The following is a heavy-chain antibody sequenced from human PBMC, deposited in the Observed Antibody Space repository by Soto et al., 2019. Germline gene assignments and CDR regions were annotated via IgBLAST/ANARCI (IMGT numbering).Heavy chain of an antibody. CDR3: AKVLLVSGWKQYYIVV. J-gene: IGHJ4*02. CDR1: GFTFSNSW. Sequence: GGSLRLSCAASGFTFSNSWMHWVRQAPGKGLVWVSYINDDGSVTSYADSVKGRFTISRDNSKNTLYLQMNSLRAEDTAVYYCAKVLLVSGWKQYYIVVRGTGILVTV. D-gene: IGHD6-19*01. V-gene: IGHV3-74*01. CDR2: INDDGSVT.